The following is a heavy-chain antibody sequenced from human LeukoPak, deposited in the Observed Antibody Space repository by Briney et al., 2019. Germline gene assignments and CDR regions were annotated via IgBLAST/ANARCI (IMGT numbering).Heavy chain of an antibody. CDR3: AKDLLSGSGSFSWGVFDY. CDR1: GFTFSTYE. J-gene: IGHJ4*02. Sequence: PGGSLRLSCVASGFTFSTYEMHWVRQAPGKGLEWLSYITTSGSSTYYADSVKGRFTISRDNSKNTLNLQMNSLRAEDTAVYYCAKDLLSGSGSFSWGVFDYWGQGTPVTVSA. V-gene: IGHV3-48*03. D-gene: IGHD3-10*01. CDR2: ITTSGSST.